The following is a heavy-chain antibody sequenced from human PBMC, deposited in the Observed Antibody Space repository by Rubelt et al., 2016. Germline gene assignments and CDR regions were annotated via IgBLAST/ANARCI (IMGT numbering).Heavy chain of an antibody. V-gene: IGHV4-31*03. CDR2: VYYLGST. CDR3: ARGYWPSTTCYKNWFDP. Sequence: QVQLQESGPGLVKPSQTLSLTCSVSGGSISTAGYYWSWVRQHPGKGLEWIGYVYYLGSTAYSCSRRSRVTLSVDTSKNQFSLNLKSVTAADTAVYYCARGYWPSTTCYKNWFDPWGRRTLVTVSS. CDR1: GGSISTAGYY. D-gene: IGHD2-2*01. J-gene: IGHJ5*02.